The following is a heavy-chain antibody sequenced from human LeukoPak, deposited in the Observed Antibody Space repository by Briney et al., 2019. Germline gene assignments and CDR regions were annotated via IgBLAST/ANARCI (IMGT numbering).Heavy chain of an antibody. V-gene: IGHV3-30*03. D-gene: IGHD3-22*01. CDR1: GFTFSSYG. Sequence: GGSLRLSCAASGFTFSSYGMHWVRQALGKGLEWVAVISRDGSNKYYADSVQGRFTISRDNSKNTLYLQMNSLRTEDTAVYYCFAGYYDSSGSYFDYWGQGTLVTVSS. CDR2: ISRDGSNK. J-gene: IGHJ4*02. CDR3: FAGYYDSSGSYFDY.